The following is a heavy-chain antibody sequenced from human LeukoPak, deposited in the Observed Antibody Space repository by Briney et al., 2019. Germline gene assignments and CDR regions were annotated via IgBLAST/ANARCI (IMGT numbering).Heavy chain of an antibody. CDR3: ARVHTGGSSPNYYYYYYMDV. CDR2: MNPNSGNT. CDR1: GYTFTGYY. Sequence: ASVKVSCKASGYTFTGYYMHWVRQAPGQGLEWMGWMNPNSGNTGYAQKFQGRVTITRNTSISTAYMELSSLRSEDTAVYYCARVHTGGSSPNYYYYYYMDVWGKGTTVTVSS. V-gene: IGHV1-8*03. D-gene: IGHD6-6*01. J-gene: IGHJ6*03.